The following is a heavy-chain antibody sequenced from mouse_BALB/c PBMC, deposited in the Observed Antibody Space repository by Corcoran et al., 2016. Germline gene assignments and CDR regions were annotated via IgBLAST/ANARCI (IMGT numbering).Heavy chain of an antibody. V-gene: IGHV9-3-1*01. CDR1: GYTFTTYG. D-gene: IGHD1-1*02. J-gene: IGHJ4*01. CDR3: ASGNYAMDY. Sequence: QIQLVQSGPELKKPGETVKISCKASGYTFTTYGMNWVKQAPGKGLKWMGWINTYTGEPTYADDFKGRVAFSLETSASTAYLQINNLKNEDTATYFCASGNYAMDYWGQGTSVTVSS. CDR2: INTYTGEP.